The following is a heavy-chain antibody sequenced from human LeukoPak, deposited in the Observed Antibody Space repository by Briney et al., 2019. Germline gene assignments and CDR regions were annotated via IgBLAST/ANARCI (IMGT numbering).Heavy chain of an antibody. D-gene: IGHD3-22*01. CDR1: GFTFSRYW. CDR2: IKNDWIT. Sequence: PGGSLRLSCAASGFTFSRYWMHWVRQAPGKGLVWVSRIKNDWITNYAASVKGRFTISRDNAKNTVSLQMNSLRADDTGVYYCARAPAEIGGYYPEYFRHWGQGTLVTVSS. J-gene: IGHJ1*01. V-gene: IGHV3-74*01. CDR3: ARAPAEIGGYYPEYFRH.